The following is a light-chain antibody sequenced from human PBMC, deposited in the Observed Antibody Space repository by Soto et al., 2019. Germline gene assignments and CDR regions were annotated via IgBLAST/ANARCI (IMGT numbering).Light chain of an antibody. V-gene: IGLV1-44*01. CDR2: INN. Sequence: QSVLTQPPSESGAPGQRGTISCSGSSSNIGRNTVNWYQQLPGTAPKLLIYINNQRPSGVPDRFPGSKSGTSASLAISGLQFEDEADYYCAAWDDSLNGYVFGTGTKVTAL. CDR3: AAWDDSLNGYV. CDR1: SSNIGRNT. J-gene: IGLJ1*01.